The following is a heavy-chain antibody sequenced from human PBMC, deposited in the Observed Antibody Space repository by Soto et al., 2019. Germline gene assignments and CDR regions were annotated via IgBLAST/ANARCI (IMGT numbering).Heavy chain of an antibody. J-gene: IGHJ3*01. CDR1: GVSITSGAYY. CDR3: ARARLRAVYAFDF. CDR2: IYYNGNT. V-gene: IGHV4-31*03. Sequence: QVQLQESGPGLVKPSQTLSLTCTLSGVSITSGAYYWTWVRQHPGKGLEWIGYIYYNGNTYFSPSLKSRLTISIDTSKNPFSLQLSSVTAADTAMYYCARARLRAVYAFDFWGQGTMVTVSS. D-gene: IGHD4-17*01.